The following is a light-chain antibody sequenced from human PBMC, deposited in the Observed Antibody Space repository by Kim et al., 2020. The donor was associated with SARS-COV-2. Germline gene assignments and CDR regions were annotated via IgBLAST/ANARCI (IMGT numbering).Light chain of an antibody. CDR3: EAWDDSLV. Sequence: GTPGQRVTISCSGSSSNIGSNTVNWYQQRPGTAPKLLIYSNNQRPSGVPDRFSGSKSGTSASLAISGLQSEDEADYYCEAWDDSLVFGGGTQLTVL. CDR2: SNN. CDR1: SSNIGSNT. V-gene: IGLV1-44*01. J-gene: IGLJ2*01.